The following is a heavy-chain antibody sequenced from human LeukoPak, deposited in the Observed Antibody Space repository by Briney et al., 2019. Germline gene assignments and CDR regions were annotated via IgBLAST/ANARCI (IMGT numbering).Heavy chain of an antibody. J-gene: IGHJ4*02. CDR1: GFTFTSYA. CDR2: ITDSGGRT. V-gene: IGHV3-23*01. CDR3: AKCGNSGCHLIDY. Sequence: PGGSLRLSCAASGFTFTSYAITWVRQAPGKGLEWVSSITDSGGRTYYADSVKGRVTISRDNSKSTVYLQMSTLRADDTAVYYCAKCGNSGCHLIDYWGQGTLVTVSS. D-gene: IGHD5-12*01.